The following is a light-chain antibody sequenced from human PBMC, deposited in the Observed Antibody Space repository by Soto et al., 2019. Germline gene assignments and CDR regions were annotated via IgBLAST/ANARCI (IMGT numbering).Light chain of an antibody. CDR1: QSINNW. J-gene: IGKJ1*01. Sequence: DIQMTQSPSTLPASVGDRVTITCRASQSINNWLSFYHQKPGTAPKLLIYHASTLKSGVSTGFGCGRSVTESTLTISSQQSDDFAWYYCQQYNSYTFGQGTKVDIK. CDR3: QQYNSYT. V-gene: IGKV1-5*01. CDR2: HAS.